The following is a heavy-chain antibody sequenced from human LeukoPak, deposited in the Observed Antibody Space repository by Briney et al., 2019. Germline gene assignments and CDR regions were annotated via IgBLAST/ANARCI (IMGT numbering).Heavy chain of an antibody. V-gene: IGHV3-30*03. D-gene: IGHD2-8*01. CDR2: ISYDGSNK. J-gene: IGHJ3*02. CDR3: ARVGYCTNGVCLDAFDI. CDR1: GFTLSSYA. Sequence: PGGSLRLSRAASGFTLSSYAMSWVRQAPGKGLEWVAVISYDGSNKYYADSVKGRFTISRDNAKNSLYLQMNSLRAEDTAVYYCARVGYCTNGVCLDAFDIWGQGTMVTVSS.